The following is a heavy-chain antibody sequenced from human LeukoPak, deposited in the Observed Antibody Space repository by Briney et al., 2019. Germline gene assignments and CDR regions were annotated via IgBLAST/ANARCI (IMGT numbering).Heavy chain of an antibody. CDR1: GFTLSSFG. D-gene: IGHD6-13*01. CDR3: AKDRRYSSSYDY. CDR2: ITGGGSHT. V-gene: IGHV3-23*01. Sequence: GGSLRLSGAASGFTLSSFGMSWFRKAPGKGLEGVSGITGGGSHTYYADSVKGRFTISRDNSRNTLYLQMNSLRAEDTAVYYCAKDRRYSSSYDYWGQGTLVTVSS. J-gene: IGHJ4*02.